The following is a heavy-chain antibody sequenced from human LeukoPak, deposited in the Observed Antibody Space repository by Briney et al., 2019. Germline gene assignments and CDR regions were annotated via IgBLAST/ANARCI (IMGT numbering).Heavy chain of an antibody. CDR3: ARSLCPGKNGSGSSCPWFDP. V-gene: IGHV4-59*08. CDR1: GGSISSYY. J-gene: IGHJ5*02. CDR2: IYYSGST. Sequence: SETLSLTCTVSGGSISSYYWSWIRQPPGKGLEWIGYIYYSGSTNYNPSLKSRVTISVDTSKNQFSLKLSSVTAADTAVYYCARSLCPGKNGSGSSCPWFDPWGQGTLVTVSS. D-gene: IGHD3-10*01.